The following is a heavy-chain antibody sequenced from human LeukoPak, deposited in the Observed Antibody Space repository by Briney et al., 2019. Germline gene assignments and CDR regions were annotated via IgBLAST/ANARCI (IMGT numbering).Heavy chain of an antibody. J-gene: IGHJ4*02. D-gene: IGHD6-13*01. CDR1: GFTFKSYS. CDR3: ARMGIAAAGVDY. Sequence: GGSLRLSCVASGFTFKSYSMAWVRQAPGKGLQWISFISSTSDTIYYADSLKGRFTISRDNAKNSLYLQMDSLRAEDTAVYYCARMGIAAAGVDYWGQGTLVTVSS. V-gene: IGHV3-48*01. CDR2: ISSTSDTI.